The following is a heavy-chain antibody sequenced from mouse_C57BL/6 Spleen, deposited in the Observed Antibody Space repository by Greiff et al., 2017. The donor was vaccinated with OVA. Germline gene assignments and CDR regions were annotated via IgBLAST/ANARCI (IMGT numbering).Heavy chain of an antibody. CDR3: ASVCYDYDDENYYAMDY. CDR2: IWSGGST. CDR1: GFSLTSYG. V-gene: IGHV2-2*01. J-gene: IGHJ4*01. Sequence: VQLQQSGPGLVQPSQSLSITCTVSGFSLTSYGVHWVRQSPGKGLEWLGVIWSGGSTDYNAAFISRLSISKDNSKSKVYLKMNRRQADDTAIKYCASVCYDYDDENYYAMDYWGQGTTVTVSS. D-gene: IGHD2-4*01.